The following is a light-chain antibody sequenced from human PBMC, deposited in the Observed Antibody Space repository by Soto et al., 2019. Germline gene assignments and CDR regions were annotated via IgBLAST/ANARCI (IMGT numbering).Light chain of an antibody. V-gene: IGLV1-44*01. CDR1: SSNIGNNS. J-gene: IGLJ2*01. CDR2: SNN. CDR3: AAWDDSLNGPL. Sequence: QSVLTQPPSASGTPGQRVTIACSGSSSNIGNNSVNWYLQVSGTAPKLLIYSNNQRPSGVPDRFSGSKSGTSASLAISGLQSEDEADYYCAAWDDSLNGPLFGGGTKLTVL.